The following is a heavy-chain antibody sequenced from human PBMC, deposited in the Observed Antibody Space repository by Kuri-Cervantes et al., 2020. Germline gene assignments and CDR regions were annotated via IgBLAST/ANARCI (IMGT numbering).Heavy chain of an antibody. CDR3: ARDSNWNDDGIDY. CDR1: GLTFANYA. Sequence: GESLKISCAASGLTFANYAMNWIRQAPGKGLEWVSYISSRGSAMHYADSVKGRFTISRDNTKNSLYLQMNSLRAEDTAVYYCARDSNWNDDGIDYWGQGTLVTVSS. V-gene: IGHV3-11*04. CDR2: ISSRGSAM. J-gene: IGHJ4*02. D-gene: IGHD1-20*01.